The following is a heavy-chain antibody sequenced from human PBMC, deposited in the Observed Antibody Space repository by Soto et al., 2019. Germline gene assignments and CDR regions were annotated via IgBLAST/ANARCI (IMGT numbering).Heavy chain of an antibody. CDR2: ICATDGST. CDR1: GFTFSSYT. J-gene: IGHJ4*02. V-gene: IGHV3-23*01. CDR3: AKGNSASCYSGLDS. D-gene: IGHD2-15*01. Sequence: GGSLRLSCAASGFTFSSYTMTWVRQAPGKGLEWVSVICATDGSTYCADAVKGRFTISRDNSKNTLYLEMNSLRVEDTALYYCAKGNSASCYSGLDSWGQGVQVTVSS.